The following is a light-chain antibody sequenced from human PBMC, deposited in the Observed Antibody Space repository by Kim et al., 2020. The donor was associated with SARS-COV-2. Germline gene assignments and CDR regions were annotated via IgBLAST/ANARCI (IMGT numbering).Light chain of an antibody. V-gene: IGKV3-11*01. Sequence: LSPGERATLSYRATQSVSSHLAWYQQKPGQAPRLLIYDASNRATGIPARFSGSGSGTDFTLTISSLEPEDFAVYYCQQRSNWPITFGQGTRLEIK. CDR2: DAS. CDR3: QQRSNWPIT. J-gene: IGKJ5*01. CDR1: QSVSSH.